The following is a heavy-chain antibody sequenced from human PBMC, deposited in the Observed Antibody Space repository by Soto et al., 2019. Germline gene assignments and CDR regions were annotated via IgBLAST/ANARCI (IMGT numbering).Heavy chain of an antibody. Sequence: QVQLVESGGGVVQPGRSLRLSCAASGSTFSSYAMHWVRQAPGKGLEWVAVISYDGSNKYYADSVKGRFTISRDNSKNTLYLQMNSLRAEDTAVYYCARDGPLYCSGGSCWTQTGYYGMDVWGQGTTVTVSS. CDR2: ISYDGSNK. J-gene: IGHJ6*02. CDR3: ARDGPLYCSGGSCWTQTGYYGMDV. D-gene: IGHD2-15*01. V-gene: IGHV3-30-3*01. CDR1: GSTFSSYA.